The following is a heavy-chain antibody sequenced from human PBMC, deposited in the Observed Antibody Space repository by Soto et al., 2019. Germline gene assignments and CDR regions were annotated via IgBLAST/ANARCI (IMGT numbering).Heavy chain of an antibody. V-gene: IGHV4-59*08. CDR1: GGSISSYY. D-gene: IGHD3-10*01. Sequence: SETLSLTCTVSGGSISSYYWSWIRQPPGKGLEWIGYIYYSWSTNYNPSLKSLVTISVDTSKNQFSLKLNSMTAADTAVYYCARHNYGSGSTYFDYWGQGTLVTVSS. CDR3: ARHNYGSGSTYFDY. J-gene: IGHJ4*02. CDR2: IYYSWST.